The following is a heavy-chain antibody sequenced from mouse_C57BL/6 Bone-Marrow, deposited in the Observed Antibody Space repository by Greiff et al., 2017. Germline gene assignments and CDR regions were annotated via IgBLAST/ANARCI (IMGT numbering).Heavy chain of an antibody. Sequence: VQLQQSGAELMKPGASVKLSCKATGYTFNGYWIEWVKQRPGHGLEWIGEILPGSGSTNYNEKFKGKATFTADTSSNTAYMQLSRLTTEDSAIXDCARKSITTEVEYMDYWGQGTSLTVSS. CDR2: ILPGSGST. CDR1: GYTFNGYW. CDR3: ARKSITTEVEYMDY. D-gene: IGHD1-2*01. J-gene: IGHJ2*02. V-gene: IGHV1-9*01.